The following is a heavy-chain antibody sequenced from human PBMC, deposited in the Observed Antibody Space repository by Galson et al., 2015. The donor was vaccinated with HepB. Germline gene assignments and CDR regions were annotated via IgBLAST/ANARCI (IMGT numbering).Heavy chain of an antibody. CDR2: ISYSGST. CDR3: AKRGHGTPNWYFDL. CDR1: GGSISSSSYY. D-gene: IGHD3-10*01. Sequence: ETLSLTCTVSGGSISSSSYYWGWIRQPPGKGLEWIGSISYSGSTYYNPSLKTRVTISVDTSKNQFSLKLSSVTAADTAVYYCAKRGHGTPNWYFDLWGRGTLVTVSS. J-gene: IGHJ2*01. V-gene: IGHV4-39*01.